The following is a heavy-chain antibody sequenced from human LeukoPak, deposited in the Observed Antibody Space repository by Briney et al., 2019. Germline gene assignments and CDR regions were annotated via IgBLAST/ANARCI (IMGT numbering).Heavy chain of an antibody. J-gene: IGHJ6*04. V-gene: IGHV3-23*01. CDR1: GFTFSSYA. CDR2: ISGSGGST. D-gene: IGHD3-10*01. CDR3: AKDLLLWFGEFSGMDV. Sequence: PGGSLRLSCAASGFTFSSYAMSWVRQAPGKGLEWVSAISGSGGSTYYADSVKGRFTISRDNSKNTLYQQMNSLRAEDTAVYYCAKDLLLWFGEFSGMDVWGKGTTVTVSS.